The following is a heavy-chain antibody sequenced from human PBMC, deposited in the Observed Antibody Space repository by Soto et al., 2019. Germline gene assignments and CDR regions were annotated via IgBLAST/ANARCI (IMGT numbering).Heavy chain of an antibody. V-gene: IGHV3-23*01. CDR2: ISGSGGST. J-gene: IGHJ3*02. Sequence: EVQLLESGGGLVQPGGSLRLSCAASGITFSDYAMTWVRQAPGKGLEWVSAISGSGGSTYYADSVKGRFTISRDNSKNTLYLQMNSLRAEDTAVYYCAKDLVVYARTDPFDIWGQGTMVTVSS. CDR1: GITFSDYA. D-gene: IGHD2-8*02. CDR3: AKDLVVYARTDPFDI.